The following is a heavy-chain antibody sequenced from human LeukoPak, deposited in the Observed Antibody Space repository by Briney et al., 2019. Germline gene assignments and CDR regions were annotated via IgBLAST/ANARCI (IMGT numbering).Heavy chain of an antibody. CDR1: GYTFTGYY. CDR3: ARDPFPVAGTTDY. J-gene: IGHJ4*02. Sequence: ASVKVSCKASGYTFTGYYMHWVRQAPGQGLEWMGWINPNSGGTNYAQKFQGRVTMTRATSISTAYMELSRLRSDDTAVYYCARDPFPVAGTTDYWGQGTLVTVSS. V-gene: IGHV1-2*02. D-gene: IGHD6-19*01. CDR2: INPNSGGT.